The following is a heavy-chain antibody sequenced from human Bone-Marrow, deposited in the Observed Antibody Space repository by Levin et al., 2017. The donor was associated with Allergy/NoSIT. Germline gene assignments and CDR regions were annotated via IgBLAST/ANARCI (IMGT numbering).Heavy chain of an antibody. Sequence: GGSLRLSCAASGFTFSSYSMNWVRQAPGKGLEWVSYISRSSSMIYYADSLKGRFTISRDNAKNSLYLQMYSLRDEDTAVYYCARSSSSNYYYMDVWGKGTTVTVSS. D-gene: IGHD6-6*01. CDR1: GFTFSSYS. CDR2: ISRSSSMI. V-gene: IGHV3-48*02. J-gene: IGHJ6*03. CDR3: ARSSSSNYYYMDV.